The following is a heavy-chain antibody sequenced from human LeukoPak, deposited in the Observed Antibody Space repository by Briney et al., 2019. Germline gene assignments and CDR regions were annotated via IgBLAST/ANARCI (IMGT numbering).Heavy chain of an antibody. CDR3: ARATMGNYYYYYYYMDV. CDR1: GGSISSGSYY. CDR2: IYTSGST. D-gene: IGHD3-10*01. Sequence: PSQTLSLTCTASGGSISSGSYYWRWIRQPAGKGLEWIGRIYTSGSTNYNPSLKSRVTISVDTSKNQISLRLSSVTAADTAVYYCARATMGNYYYYYYYMDVWGKGTTVTVSS. J-gene: IGHJ6*03. V-gene: IGHV4-61*02.